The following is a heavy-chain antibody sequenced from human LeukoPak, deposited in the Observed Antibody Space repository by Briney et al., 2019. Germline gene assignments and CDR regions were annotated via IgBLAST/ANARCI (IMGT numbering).Heavy chain of an antibody. D-gene: IGHD3-22*01. CDR3: AKDDRYYYDSSGYYQT. CDR1: GFTFSSYA. J-gene: IGHJ5*02. V-gene: IGHV3-23*01. CDR2: ISGGGGST. Sequence: GGSLRLSCAASGFTFSSYAMSWVRQAPGKGLEWVSVISGGGGSTYYADSVKGRFTISRDNSKNTLYLQMNSLRAEDTAVYYCAKDDRYYYDSSGYYQTWGQGTLVTVSS.